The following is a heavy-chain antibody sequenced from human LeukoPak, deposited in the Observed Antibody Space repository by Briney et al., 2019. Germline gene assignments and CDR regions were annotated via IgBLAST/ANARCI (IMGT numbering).Heavy chain of an antibody. Sequence: PSETLSLTCTVSGGSISSYYWSWIRQPAGKGLEWIGRIYTSGSTNYNPSLKSRVTMSVDTSKNQFSLKLSSVTAADPAVYYCARGGDEYYYDVYYYYMDVWGKGTTVTVSS. CDR3: ARGGDEYYYDVYYYYMDV. CDR1: GGSISSYY. V-gene: IGHV4-4*07. J-gene: IGHJ6*03. D-gene: IGHD3-22*01. CDR2: IYTSGST.